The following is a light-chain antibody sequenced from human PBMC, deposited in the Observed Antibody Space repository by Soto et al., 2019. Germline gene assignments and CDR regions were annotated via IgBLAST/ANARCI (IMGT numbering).Light chain of an antibody. J-gene: IGKJ1*01. CDR1: QSVSSSY. Sequence: EIVLTQSPGTLSLSPGERATLSCRASQSVSSSYVAWYQQKPGQAPRLLIYGASSRATGIPDRFSGSGSGTDFTLTISRLESEDFAVYYCQQYGSSPLTFGQGTKVEIK. V-gene: IGKV3-20*01. CDR2: GAS. CDR3: QQYGSSPLT.